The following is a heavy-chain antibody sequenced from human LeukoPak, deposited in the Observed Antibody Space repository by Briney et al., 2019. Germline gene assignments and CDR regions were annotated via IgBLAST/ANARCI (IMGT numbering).Heavy chain of an antibody. D-gene: IGHD4-17*01. CDR2: IYYSGNT. CDR1: GGSIRSGPYY. J-gene: IGHJ4*02. CDR3: ARLHDYGDYYADY. V-gene: IGHV4-39*01. Sequence: SETLSLTCNVSGGSIRSGPYYWGWIRQPPGKRLEWIGSIYYSGNTQYSPSLGSRVTISVDTSKNEFSLKLRSVTAADTAVYYCARLHDYGDYYADYWGQGTLVTVSS.